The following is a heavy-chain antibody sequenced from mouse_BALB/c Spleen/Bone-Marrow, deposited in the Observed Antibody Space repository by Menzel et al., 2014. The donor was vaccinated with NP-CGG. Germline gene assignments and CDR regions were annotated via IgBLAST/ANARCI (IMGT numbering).Heavy chain of an antibody. CDR1: GFNIKDTY. V-gene: IGHV14-3*02. CDR3: ARDDYDDYDAMDY. D-gene: IGHD2-4*01. Sequence: VQLQQSGAELVKPGASVKLSCTASGFNIKDTYMHWVKQRPEQGLEWIGRIDPANGNTKYDPKFQDKATITTDTSSNTAYLQLSSLTSEDTAVYYCARDDYDDYDAMDYGGQGTSVTVSA. J-gene: IGHJ4*01. CDR2: IDPANGNT.